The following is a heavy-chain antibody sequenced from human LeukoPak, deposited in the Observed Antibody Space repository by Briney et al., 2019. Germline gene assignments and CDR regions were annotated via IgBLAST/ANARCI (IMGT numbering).Heavy chain of an antibody. CDR2: MNHNSGNT. D-gene: IGHD5-18*01. J-gene: IGHJ6*03. Sequence: ASVKVSCKASGYTFTSYDINWVRQATGQGLEWMGGMNHNSGNTGYAQKFQGRVTMTRKTSISTAYMELSSLRSEDTAVYYCASAGYSYGYYYYMDVWGKGTTVTVSS. CDR1: GYTFTSYD. V-gene: IGHV1-8*01. CDR3: ASAGYSYGYYYYMDV.